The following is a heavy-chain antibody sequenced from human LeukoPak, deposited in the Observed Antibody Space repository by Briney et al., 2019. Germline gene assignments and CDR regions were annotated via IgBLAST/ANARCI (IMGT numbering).Heavy chain of an antibody. J-gene: IGHJ4*02. CDR2: INPNSGGT. D-gene: IGHD3-22*01. V-gene: IGHV1-2*02. CDR3: ARDYAYDSSGYYYEVLDY. Sequence: ASVKVSCKASGYTFTGYYMHWVRQAPGQGLEWMGWINPNSGGTNYAQKFQGRVTMTRDTSISTAYMELSRLRSDDTAVYYCARDYAYDSSGYYYEVLDYWGQRTLVTVSS. CDR1: GYTFTGYY.